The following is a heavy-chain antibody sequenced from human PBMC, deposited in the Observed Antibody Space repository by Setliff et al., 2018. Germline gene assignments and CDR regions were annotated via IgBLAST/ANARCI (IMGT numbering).Heavy chain of an antibody. Sequence: SETLSLTCTVSGDSISSTSYQWGWVRQPPGKGLEWIGSIYYTGTAYYNPSLKSRVTISVDTSKNQFSLQVTSLAATDTAVYYCARLGADDSSGYYYPGGYMDVWGKGTTVTVSS. D-gene: IGHD3-22*01. V-gene: IGHV4-39*01. CDR3: ARLGADDSSGYYYPGGYMDV. CDR1: GDSISSTSYQ. J-gene: IGHJ6*03. CDR2: IYYTGTA.